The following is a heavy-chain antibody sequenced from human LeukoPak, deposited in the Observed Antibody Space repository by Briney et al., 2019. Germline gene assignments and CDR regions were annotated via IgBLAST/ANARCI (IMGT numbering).Heavy chain of an antibody. V-gene: IGHV1-8*01. Sequence: GASVKVSCKASGYSFTSYDINWARQATGQGLEWMGWMNPNIGNTAYTQKFQGRVTMTRNTSISTAYMELSSLRSEDTAVYYCARMAGGPDYWGQGTLVTVSS. D-gene: IGHD1-26*01. CDR1: GYSFTSYD. CDR3: ARMAGGPDY. CDR2: MNPNIGNT. J-gene: IGHJ4*02.